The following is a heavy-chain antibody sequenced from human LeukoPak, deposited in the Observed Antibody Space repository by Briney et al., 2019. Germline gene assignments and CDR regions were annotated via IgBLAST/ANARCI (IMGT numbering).Heavy chain of an antibody. CDR3: AKNRGGHARDS. D-gene: IGHD2-15*01. V-gene: IGHV3-30*18. CDR2: ISYDGSNK. CDR1: GFTFSSYG. J-gene: IGHJ4*02. Sequence: GGSLRLSCAASGFTFSSYGMHWVRQAPGKGLEWVAVISYDGSNKYYADSVKGRFTISRDNSKNTLYLQLNSLRAEDTALYYCAKNRGGHARDSWGQGILVTVSS.